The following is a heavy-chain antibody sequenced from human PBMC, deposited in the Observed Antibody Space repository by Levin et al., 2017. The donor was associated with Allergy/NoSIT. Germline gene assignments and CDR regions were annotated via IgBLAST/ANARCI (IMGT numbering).Heavy chain of an antibody. V-gene: IGHV3-23*01. Sequence: GESLKISCAASGFIFSNYAMSWVRQAPGKGLEWVSGISASGGSTYYADSVKGRFTISRDNSKNTLYLQMNSQRDEDTAVYYCAKPVGSGWLGGYYFDYWGQGTLVTVSS. J-gene: IGHJ4*02. CDR3: AKPVGSGWLGGYYFDY. CDR2: ISASGGST. D-gene: IGHD6-19*01. CDR1: GFIFSNYA.